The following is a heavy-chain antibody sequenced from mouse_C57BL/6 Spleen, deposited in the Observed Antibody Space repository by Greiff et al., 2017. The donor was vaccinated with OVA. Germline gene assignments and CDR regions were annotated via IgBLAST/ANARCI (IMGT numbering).Heavy chain of an antibody. Sequence: EVQLQQSGPELVKPGASVKISCKASGYSFTGYYMNWVKQSPEKSLEWIGEINPSTGGTTYNQKFKAKATLTVDKSSSTAYMQLKSLTSEDSAVYYCARWDYYGSSDYWGQGTTLTVSS. CDR3: ARWDYYGSSDY. CDR2: INPSTGGT. CDR1: GYSFTGYY. D-gene: IGHD1-1*01. J-gene: IGHJ2*01. V-gene: IGHV1-42*01.